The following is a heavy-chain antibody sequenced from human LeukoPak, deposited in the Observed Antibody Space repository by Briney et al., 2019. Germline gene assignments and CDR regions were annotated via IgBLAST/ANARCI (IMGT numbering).Heavy chain of an antibody. CDR1: GFTFSGYG. D-gene: IGHD6-19*01. Sequence: GGSLRLSCAASGFTFSGYGMHWVRQAPGKGLEWVAFIRYDGSNKYYADSVKGRFTISRDISKNTLYLQMNSLRAEDTAVYYCARSEGSGWFGNYFDYWGQATLVTVSS. V-gene: IGHV3-30*02. J-gene: IGHJ4*02. CDR3: ARSEGSGWFGNYFDY. CDR2: IRYDGSNK.